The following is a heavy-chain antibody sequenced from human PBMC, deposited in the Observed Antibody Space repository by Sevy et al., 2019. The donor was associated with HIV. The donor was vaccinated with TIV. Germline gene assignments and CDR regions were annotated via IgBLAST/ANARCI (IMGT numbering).Heavy chain of an antibody. CDR3: ATTKDYYDSSGDPFDY. CDR2: FDPEDGET. V-gene: IGHV1-24*01. CDR1: GKTLSDLS. D-gene: IGHD3-22*01. J-gene: IGHJ4*02. Sequence: ASVKVSCKVSGKTLSDLSMHWVRQAPGKGLEWMGSFDPEDGETLYAQNFRARVTMTEDTSTDPAYMELSSLRSEDTAVYYCATTKDYYDSSGDPFDYWGQGSLVTVSS.